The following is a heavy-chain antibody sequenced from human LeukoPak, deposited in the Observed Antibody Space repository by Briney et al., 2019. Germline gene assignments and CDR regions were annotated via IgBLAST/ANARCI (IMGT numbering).Heavy chain of an antibody. CDR1: GFTFSNSD. Sequence: GGSLRLSCAASGFTFSNSDKSWVRQAPGKGLEWVSAIGGSGSSTFYADSVKGRFTVSRDNSKNILYLQMGSLRAEDTAVYYCAKSRLTPHPWGQGTLVTVSS. CDR2: IGGSGSST. J-gene: IGHJ5*02. V-gene: IGHV3-23*01. D-gene: IGHD1-14*01. CDR3: AKSRLTPHP.